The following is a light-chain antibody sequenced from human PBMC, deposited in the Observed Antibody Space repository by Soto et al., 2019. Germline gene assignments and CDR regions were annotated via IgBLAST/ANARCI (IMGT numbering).Light chain of an antibody. CDR1: QGISNY. Sequence: DIQMTQSPSSLSASVGDSVTITCRASQGISNYLAWYQQKPGKVPKLLIYAASTLQSGVPSRFSGSGSGTDFTLTISRLQPDDVATYYCLQYSSHSWTFGQGTKVDIK. J-gene: IGKJ1*01. V-gene: IGKV1-27*01. CDR2: AAS. CDR3: LQYSSHSWT.